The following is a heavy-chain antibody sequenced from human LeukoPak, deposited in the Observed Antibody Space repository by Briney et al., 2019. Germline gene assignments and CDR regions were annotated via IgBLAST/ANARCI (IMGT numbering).Heavy chain of an antibody. J-gene: IGHJ4*02. CDR2: IYYSGST. D-gene: IGHD3-16*02. Sequence: SETLSLTCTVSGGPISSTNYYWGWIRQAPGKGLEWIGSIYYSGSTYHNPSLKSRVTTSIETSKNHFSLKLSSVTAADTAVYYCARLNVWGSYRPDKWGQGTLVTVFS. V-gene: IGHV4-39*02. CDR1: GGPISSTNYY. CDR3: ARLNVWGSYRPDK.